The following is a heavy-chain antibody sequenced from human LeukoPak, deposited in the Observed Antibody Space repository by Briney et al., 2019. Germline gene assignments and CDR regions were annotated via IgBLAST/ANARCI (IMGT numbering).Heavy chain of an antibody. V-gene: IGHV1-2*02. CDR2: INPNSGGT. CDR3: ARDRRGDTAESWFDP. Sequence: ASVKVSCKASGYTFTDYCMHWVRQAPGQGLEWMGWINPNSGGTNYAQKFQGRVTMTRDTSISTAYMELSRLRSDDTAAYYCARDRRGDTAESWFDPWGQGTLVTVSS. D-gene: IGHD5-18*01. CDR1: GYTFTDYC. J-gene: IGHJ5*02.